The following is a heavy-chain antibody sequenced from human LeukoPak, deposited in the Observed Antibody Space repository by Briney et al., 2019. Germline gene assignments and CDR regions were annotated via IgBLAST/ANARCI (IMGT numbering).Heavy chain of an antibody. J-gene: IGHJ3*02. CDR3: ARDLDYYDNAFDI. V-gene: IGHV4-4*07. CDR2: IYTSGST. Sequence: TSETLSLTCTVSGCSISSYYWSWIRQPAGKGLEWIGRIYTSGSTNYNPSLKSRVTMSVDTSKTQFSLKLSSVTAADTAVYYCARDLDYYDNAFDIWGQGTMVTVSS. CDR1: GCSISSYY. D-gene: IGHD3-22*01.